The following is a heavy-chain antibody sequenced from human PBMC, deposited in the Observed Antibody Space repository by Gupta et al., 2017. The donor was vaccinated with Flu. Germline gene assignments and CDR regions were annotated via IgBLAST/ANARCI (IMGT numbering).Heavy chain of an antibody. V-gene: IGHV3-33*01. CDR2: IWHEGSDK. D-gene: IGHD3-22*01. J-gene: IGHJ5*02. Sequence: QVQLVESGGGMVQPGQALTLSCESVGCSVGTYSITWARQDPGKGVEGVAVIWHEGSDKFYSESVQGRFSNSRDNSKNTMYLQMNSLRAEDTAVYYCAREGGLYDNSGYCDQWGQGTLVTVSS. CDR3: AREGGLYDNSGYCDQ. CDR1: GCSVGTYS.